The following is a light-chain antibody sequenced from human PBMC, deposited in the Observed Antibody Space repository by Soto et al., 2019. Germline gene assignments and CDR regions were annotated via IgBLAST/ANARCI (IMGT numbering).Light chain of an antibody. Sequence: EIVLTQSPATLSLSPGERATLSCRASQSVSIYLAWYQQKPGQAPRLLIYDASNRATGIPARFSGSGSGTDFTLTISSLEPEDFVVYYCQQRSNGLTFGGGTKVEIK. CDR1: QSVSIY. J-gene: IGKJ4*01. CDR3: QQRSNGLT. CDR2: DAS. V-gene: IGKV3-11*01.